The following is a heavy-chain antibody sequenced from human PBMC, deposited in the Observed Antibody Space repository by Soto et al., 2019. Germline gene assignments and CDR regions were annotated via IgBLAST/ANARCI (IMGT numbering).Heavy chain of an antibody. J-gene: IGHJ6*02. CDR1: GYTFSTFD. Sequence: ASVKVSCKASGYTFSTFDISWVRQATGQGLEWMGWMNPNTGTTGYAQKLQGRVTISRNSSISTTYMELSSLRSEDTAVYYCARHDCISSSCYYYYYYSMDVWGQGTTVTVSS. CDR2: MNPNTGTT. V-gene: IGHV1-8*01. D-gene: IGHD2-2*01. CDR3: ARHDCISSSCYYYYYYSMDV.